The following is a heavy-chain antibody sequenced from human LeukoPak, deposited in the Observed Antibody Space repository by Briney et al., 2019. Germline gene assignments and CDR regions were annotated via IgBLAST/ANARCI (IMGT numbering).Heavy chain of an antibody. CDR1: GGSFSGYY. D-gene: IGHD7-27*01. CDR2: ISYSGST. J-gene: IGHJ4*02. CDR3: ARHSQHSRDLGSARNFDY. Sequence: PSETLSLTCAVYGGSFSGYYWSWIRQPPGKGLEWIGYISYSGSTNYNPSLKSRVTISVDTSNNLFSLRLTSVTAADTAVYYCARHSQHSRDLGSARNFDYWGQGTLVTVSS. V-gene: IGHV4-59*08.